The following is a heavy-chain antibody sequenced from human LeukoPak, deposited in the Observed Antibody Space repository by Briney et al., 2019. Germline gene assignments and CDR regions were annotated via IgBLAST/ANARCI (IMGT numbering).Heavy chain of an antibody. V-gene: IGHV1-18*01. D-gene: IGHD3-10*01. Sequence: ASVKVSCKASDYTFTSYGISWVRQAPGQGLEWMGWISAYNGNTNYAQKLQGRVTMTTDTSTSTAYMELRSLRSDDTAVYYCAKGSDPFRWFGEFNVKLPRPIRHYYFDSWGQGTLVTVSS. CDR3: AKGSDPFRWFGEFNVKLPRPIRHYYFDS. CDR1: DYTFTSYG. J-gene: IGHJ4*02. CDR2: ISAYNGNT.